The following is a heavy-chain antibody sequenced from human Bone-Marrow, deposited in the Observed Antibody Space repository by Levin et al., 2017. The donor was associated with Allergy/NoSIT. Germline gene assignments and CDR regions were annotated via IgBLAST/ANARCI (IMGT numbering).Heavy chain of an antibody. CDR3: AKDKGGGGSGWRRGFDY. J-gene: IGHJ4*02. V-gene: IGHV3-30*18. CDR2: ISSDGTNK. Sequence: GESLKISCAASGFTFSSYGMHWVRQAPGKGLEWVAIISSDGTNKYYTDSVKGRFTISRDNSKLYLQMNSLRAEDTALYYCAKDKGGGGSGWRRGFDYWGQGTLVTVSS. D-gene: IGHD6-19*01. CDR1: GFTFSSYG.